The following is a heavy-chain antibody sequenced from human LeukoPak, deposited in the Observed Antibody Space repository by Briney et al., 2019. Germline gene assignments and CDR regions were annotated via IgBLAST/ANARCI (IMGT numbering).Heavy chain of an antibody. Sequence: GASVNVSCTASGFTFTSFGISWVRQAPGQGLEWMGWISTYDSDINYAQKFQGRVTMTTDTSMTTAYMELRSLISDDTAVYYCARDRGYGDDTFDSWGQGTLVTVSS. CDR1: GFTFTSFG. CDR3: ARDRGYGDDTFDS. V-gene: IGHV1-18*01. J-gene: IGHJ4*02. D-gene: IGHD4-17*01. CDR2: ISTYDSDI.